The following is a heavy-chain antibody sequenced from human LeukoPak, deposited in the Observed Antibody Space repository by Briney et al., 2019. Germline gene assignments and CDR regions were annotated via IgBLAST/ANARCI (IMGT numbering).Heavy chain of an antibody. CDR2: MNPNSGNT. V-gene: IGHV1-8*01. D-gene: IGHD1-26*01. CDR1: GYTFTSYD. CDR3: ASPRVGLNTYGMDV. J-gene: IGHJ6*02. Sequence: ASVKVSCKASGYTFTSYDIHWVRQATGQGLEWMGWMNPNSGNTGYAQKFQGRVTMTRNTSISTAYMELSSLRSQDTAVYYCASPRVGLNTYGMDVWGQGPTVTVSS.